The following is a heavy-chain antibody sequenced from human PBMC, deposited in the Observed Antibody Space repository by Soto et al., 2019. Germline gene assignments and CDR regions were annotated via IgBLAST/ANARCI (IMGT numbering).Heavy chain of an antibody. V-gene: IGHV3-48*04. CDR1: GFTFSSYS. CDR2: ISSSSSTT. J-gene: IGHJ6*02. CDR3: AKDSLVGDYYGMDV. D-gene: IGHD3-10*01. Sequence: TGGSLRLSCAASGFTFSSYSMNWVRQAPGKGLEWVSYISSSSSTTYYADSVKGRFTISRDNSKNSLYLQMNSLRTEDTALYYCAKDSLVGDYYGMDVWGQGTTVTVSS.